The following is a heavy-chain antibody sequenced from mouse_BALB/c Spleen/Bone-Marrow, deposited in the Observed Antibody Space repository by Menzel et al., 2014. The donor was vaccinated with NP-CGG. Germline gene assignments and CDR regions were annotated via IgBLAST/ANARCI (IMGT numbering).Heavy chain of an antibody. J-gene: IGHJ2*02. V-gene: IGHV5-6*03. CDR3: ARRRDYVYNDS. CDR2: ISSGGTYT. CDR1: CFTFSNYG. Sequence: VAYGGSLVMHARPLKLSYAASCFTFSNYGMSWVRQIPDKRLEWVATISSGGTYTFYPDSVKGRFTISRDNTKNTLTLQMTSLKSEDTAMYYCARRRDYVYNDSWGQETS. D-gene: IGHD2-4*01.